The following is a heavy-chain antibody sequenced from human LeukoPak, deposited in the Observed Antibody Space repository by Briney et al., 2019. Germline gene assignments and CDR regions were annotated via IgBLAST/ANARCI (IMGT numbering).Heavy chain of an antibody. CDR3: ARADGDYYDSSGLYYFDY. D-gene: IGHD3-22*01. CDR2: INPSGGST. J-gene: IGHJ4*02. Sequence: ASVKVSCKASGYAFTSYYMHWVRQAPGQGLEWMGIINPSGGSTSYAQKFQGRVTMTRDTSTSTVYMELSSLRSEDTAVYYCARADGDYYDSSGLYYFDYWGQGTLVTVSS. V-gene: IGHV1-46*01. CDR1: GYAFTSYY.